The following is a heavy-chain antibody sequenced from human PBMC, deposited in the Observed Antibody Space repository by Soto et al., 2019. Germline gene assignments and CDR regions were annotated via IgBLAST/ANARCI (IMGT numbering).Heavy chain of an antibody. Sequence: QVQLVQSEAEVKKPGSSVKVSCKASGGTFSSYAISWVRQAPGQGLEWMGGIIPIFGTANYAQKFQGRVTITADESTSTAYMELSSLRSEDTAVYYCARSQVTYYYDRSAFDIWGQGTMVTVSS. J-gene: IGHJ3*02. CDR3: ARSQVTYYYDRSAFDI. CDR2: IIPIFGTA. V-gene: IGHV1-69*01. D-gene: IGHD3-22*01. CDR1: GGTFSSYA.